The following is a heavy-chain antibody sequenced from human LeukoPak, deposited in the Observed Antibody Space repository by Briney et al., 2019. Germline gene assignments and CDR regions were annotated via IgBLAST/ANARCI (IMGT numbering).Heavy chain of an antibody. Sequence: GGSLRLSCAASGFTFTTYWMHWVRQAPGKGLVWVSHINSDGSITSYTDSVKGRFTISRDNAKNTLYLQMNSLRAEDTAVYYCARDAVDTANAVWGQGTTVTVSS. D-gene: IGHD5-18*01. V-gene: IGHV3-74*01. CDR2: INSDGSIT. CDR1: GFTFTTYW. J-gene: IGHJ6*02. CDR3: ARDAVDTANAV.